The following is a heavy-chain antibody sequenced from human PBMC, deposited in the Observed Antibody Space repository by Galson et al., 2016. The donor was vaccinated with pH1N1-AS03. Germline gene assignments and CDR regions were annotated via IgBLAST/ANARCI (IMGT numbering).Heavy chain of an antibody. CDR1: GFTFSTYS. V-gene: IGHV3-23*01. J-gene: IGHJ6*02. Sequence: LRLSCAASGFTFSTYSMAWVRQAPGKGLEWVSALSSRGDDAYYADSVKGRFTISRDNPMNTLYLQMNSLEAEDPAVYYCAKGQLGILFYGVHVWGQGTTVIVSS. CDR2: LSSRGDDA. D-gene: IGHD7-27*01. CDR3: AKGQLGILFYGVHV.